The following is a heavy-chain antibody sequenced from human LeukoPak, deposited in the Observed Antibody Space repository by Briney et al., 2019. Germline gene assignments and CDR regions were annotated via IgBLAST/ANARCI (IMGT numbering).Heavy chain of an antibody. V-gene: IGHV1-18*01. Sequence: SVKVSCKASGYTFIGYSISWVRQAPGHGLEWMGWITPYNGNTNYVQNFQGRVTMTTDTSTSTAYMELRSLRSDDTAVYYCAREYGGNPGLFGYWGQGTLVTVPS. CDR1: GYTFIGYS. CDR3: AREYGGNPGLFGY. D-gene: IGHD4-23*01. J-gene: IGHJ4*02. CDR2: ITPYNGNT.